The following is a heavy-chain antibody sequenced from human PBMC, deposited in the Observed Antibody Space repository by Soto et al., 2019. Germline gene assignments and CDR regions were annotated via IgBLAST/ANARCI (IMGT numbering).Heavy chain of an antibody. D-gene: IGHD5-12*01. CDR3: ARGQEGVVATH. J-gene: IGHJ4*02. CDR1: GGSLSGYY. V-gene: IGHV4-34*01. Sequence: QGQLQQWGAGLLKPSETLSLNCAVNGGSLSGYYWSWIRQPPGKGLEWIGEIKDGGYTNYSPSLKSRATISSDTSNNQFSLRLNSVTAADTGVYYCARGQEGVVATHWDQGALVTVSS. CDR2: IKDGGYT.